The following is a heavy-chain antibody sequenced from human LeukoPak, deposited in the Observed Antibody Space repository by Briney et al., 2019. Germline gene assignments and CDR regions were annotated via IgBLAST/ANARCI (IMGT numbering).Heavy chain of an antibody. CDR1: GGSISSYC. V-gene: IGHV4-59*12. Sequence: TSSETLSLTCAVSGGSISSYCWSWIRHPPGKGLEWIGYICYSGSTNYHSSLKSRVTISVDTSKNHFSLNLSSVTAADTAVYYCARDSSPNSTWFDPWGEGTLVTVSS. CDR2: ICYSGST. D-gene: IGHD2-21*01. CDR3: ARDSSPNSTWFDP. J-gene: IGHJ5*02.